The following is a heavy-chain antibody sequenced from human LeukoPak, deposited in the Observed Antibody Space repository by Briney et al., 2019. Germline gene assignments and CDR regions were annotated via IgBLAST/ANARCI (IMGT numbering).Heavy chain of an antibody. Sequence: ASVKVSCKASGYTFTGYYLHWVRQAPGQGLEWMGWINPNSGGTNYAQKFQGRVTMTRDTSIRTAYMELSRLRSDDTAVYYCAKDVGYYYGSGSYYPYYYYYMDVWGKGTTVTVSS. CDR2: INPNSGGT. V-gene: IGHV1-2*02. CDR1: GYTFTGYY. D-gene: IGHD3-10*01. CDR3: AKDVGYYYGSGSYYPYYYYYMDV. J-gene: IGHJ6*03.